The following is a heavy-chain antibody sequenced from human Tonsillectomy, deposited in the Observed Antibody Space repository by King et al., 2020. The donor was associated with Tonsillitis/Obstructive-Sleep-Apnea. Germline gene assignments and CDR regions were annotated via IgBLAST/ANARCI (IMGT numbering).Heavy chain of an antibody. Sequence: VQLVESGGGLIQPGGSLRLSCAASGFTVNSNDMSWVRQAPGKGLEWVSVIYAAGSTYYADSVKGRFTISRDNSKNTVYFQMSSRRVEDTAGYYCARDXYXGGXCYWXXGTLVTVSS. CDR2: IYAAGST. J-gene: IGHJ4*02. CDR3: ARDXYXGGXCY. D-gene: IGHD2-21*01. V-gene: IGHV3-53*01. CDR1: GFTVNSND.